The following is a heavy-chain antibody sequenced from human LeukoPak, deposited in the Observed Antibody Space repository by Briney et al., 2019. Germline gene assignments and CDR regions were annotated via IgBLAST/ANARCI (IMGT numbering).Heavy chain of an antibody. V-gene: IGHV3-9*01. CDR2: ISWNSGSI. D-gene: IGHD3-22*01. CDR1: GFTFDDYA. CDR3: AKAPDDGSGYYYYYFDY. Sequence: GGSLRLSCAASGFTFDDYAMHWVRQAPGKGLEWVSGISWNSGSIGYADSVKGRFTISRDNAKNSLYLQMNSLRAEDTALYYCAKAPDDGSGYYYYYFDYWXQGTLVTVSS. J-gene: IGHJ4*02.